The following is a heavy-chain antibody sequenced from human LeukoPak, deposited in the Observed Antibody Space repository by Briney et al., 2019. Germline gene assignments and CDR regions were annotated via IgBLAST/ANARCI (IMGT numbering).Heavy chain of an antibody. J-gene: IGHJ3*02. Sequence: ASVKVSCKASGYTFTSYGISWVRQAPGQGLEWMGWISAYNGNTNYAQKLQGRVTMTTDTSTSTAYIELRSLRSDDTAVYYCARDSSDSSSWDGDAFDIWGQGTMVTVSS. D-gene: IGHD6-13*01. CDR1: GYTFTSYG. V-gene: IGHV1-18*01. CDR3: ARDSSDSSSWDGDAFDI. CDR2: ISAYNGNT.